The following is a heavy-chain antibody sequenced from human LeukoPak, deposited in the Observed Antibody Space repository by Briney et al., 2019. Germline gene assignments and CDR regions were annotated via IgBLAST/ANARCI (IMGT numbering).Heavy chain of an antibody. CDR2: ISAYNDNT. CDR1: GYTFTNYG. J-gene: IGHJ4*02. D-gene: IGHD2-2*01. V-gene: IGHV1-18*01. Sequence: ASVKVSCKASGYTFTNYGISWVRQAPGQGLEWMGWISAYNDNTNYAQKLQGRVTMTTDTSTSTAYMELGSLRSDDTAVYYCARGGLSLGYCSSTSCYGGYFDYWGQGTLVTVSS. CDR3: ARGGLSLGYCSSTSCYGGYFDY.